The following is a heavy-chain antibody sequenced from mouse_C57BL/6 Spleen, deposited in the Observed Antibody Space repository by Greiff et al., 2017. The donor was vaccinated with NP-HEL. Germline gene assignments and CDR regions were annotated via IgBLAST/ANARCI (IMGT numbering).Heavy chain of an antibody. CDR2: IYPSDSET. D-gene: IGHD3-2*02. J-gene: IGHJ3*01. CDR3: AAGGQLRLPFAY. Sequence: QVQLQQPGAELVRPGSSVKLSCKASGYTFTSYWMDWVKQRPGQGLEWIGNIYPSDSETHYNQKFKDKATLTVDKSSSTAYMQLSSLTSEDSAVYYCAAGGQLRLPFAYWGQGTLVTVSA. V-gene: IGHV1-61*01. CDR1: GYTFTSYW.